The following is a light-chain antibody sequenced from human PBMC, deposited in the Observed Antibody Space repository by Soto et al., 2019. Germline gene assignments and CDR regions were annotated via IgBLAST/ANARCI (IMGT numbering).Light chain of an antibody. CDR3: QSFDSALLAYV. CDR2: EVS. CDR1: SSDIGGYNY. Sequence: QSALTQPPSASGSPGQSVTISCTGTSSDIGGYNYVSWYQQHPGKAPKLIIYEVSKRPSGVPDRFSGSKSGTTASLAITGLQTEDEADYYCQSFDSALLAYVFGTGTKVTVL. J-gene: IGLJ1*01. V-gene: IGLV2-8*01.